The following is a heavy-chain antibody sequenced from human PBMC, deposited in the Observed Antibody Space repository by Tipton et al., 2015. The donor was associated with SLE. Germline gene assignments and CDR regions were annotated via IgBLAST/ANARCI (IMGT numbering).Heavy chain of an antibody. Sequence: LRLSCDVSGGSINTGFYYWSWIRQPPGKGLEWIGCIYYSGSTYYNPSLRSRVTISADRSKNQFSLNLTAVTAADTAVYYCARSGRGDAFDIWGQGTMVTVSS. CDR1: GGSINTGFYY. V-gene: IGHV4-30-2*01. D-gene: IGHD1-26*01. CDR3: ARSGRGDAFDI. J-gene: IGHJ3*02. CDR2: IYYSGST.